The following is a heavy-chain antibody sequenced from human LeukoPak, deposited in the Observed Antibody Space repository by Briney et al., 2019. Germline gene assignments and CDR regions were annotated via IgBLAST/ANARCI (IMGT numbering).Heavy chain of an antibody. Sequence: PGRSLRLSCAASGFIFNAYAMHWVRQAPGKGLEWVAVVSYDGSNKYYADSVKGRFTISRDNSKNTLYLQMNNLRTEDTAVYYCARDAYFDYWGQGTLVTVSS. CDR1: GFIFNAYA. CDR2: VSYDGSNK. V-gene: IGHV3-30*04. J-gene: IGHJ4*02. CDR3: ARDAYFDY.